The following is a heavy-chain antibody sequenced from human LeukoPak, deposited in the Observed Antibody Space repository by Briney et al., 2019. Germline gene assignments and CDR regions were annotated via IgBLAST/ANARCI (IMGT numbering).Heavy chain of an antibody. V-gene: IGHV3-43*02. CDR3: AKVYVGSWYAYDH. Sequence: GGSLRLSCTASGFTFDDYAMHWVRQAPAKGLEWVSLISGDGGTTDYADSVKGRFTISRDNRRNSLYLHMNSLRTEDTALYFCAKVYVGSWYAYDHWGQGTLVTVSS. CDR2: ISGDGGTT. J-gene: IGHJ4*02. D-gene: IGHD6-13*01. CDR1: GFTFDDYA.